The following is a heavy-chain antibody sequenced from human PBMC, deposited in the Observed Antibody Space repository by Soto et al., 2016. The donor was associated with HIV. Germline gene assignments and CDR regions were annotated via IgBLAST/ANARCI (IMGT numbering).Heavy chain of an antibody. CDR1: GFTFSGYW. J-gene: IGHJ6*02. Sequence: EVQLVESGGGLVQPGGSLRLSCVASGFTFSGYWFHWVRQAPGKGLVWVSRINSDGSGTDYADSVKGRFTISRDNTENTLYLHMKSLRAEDTSVYFCARGYNYAMDVWGQGTTVTVS. D-gene: IGHD5-18*01. CDR2: INSDGSGT. V-gene: IGHV3-74*01. CDR3: ARGYNYAMDV.